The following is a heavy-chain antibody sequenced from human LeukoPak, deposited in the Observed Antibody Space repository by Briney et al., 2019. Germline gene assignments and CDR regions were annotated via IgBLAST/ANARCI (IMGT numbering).Heavy chain of an antibody. D-gene: IGHD3-10*02. V-gene: IGHV2-70*11. J-gene: IGHJ4*02. CDR3: ARMSLYSGIVRPFDY. CDR1: GFSLSTSGMC. Sequence: SGPALVKPTQTLTLTCTFPGFSLSTSGMCVSWIRQPPGKALEWLARIDWDDDKYYSTSLKTRLTISKDTSKNQVVLTMTNMDPVDTATYYCARMSLYSGIVRPFDYWGQGTLVTVSS. CDR2: IDWDDDK.